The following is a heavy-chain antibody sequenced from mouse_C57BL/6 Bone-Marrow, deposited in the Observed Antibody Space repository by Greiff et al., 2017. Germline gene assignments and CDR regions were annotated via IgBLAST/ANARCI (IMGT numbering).Heavy chain of an antibody. J-gene: IGHJ3*01. CDR3: ARSLLRLLAY. Sequence: QVQLKESGPELVKPGASVKISCKASGYSFTRYYIHWVKQRPGQGLEWIGWIYPGSGNTKYNEKFKGKATLTADPSSSTAYMQLSSLTSEDSAVXYCARSLLRLLAYWGQGTLVTVSA. V-gene: IGHV1-66*01. CDR1: GYSFTRYY. CDR2: IYPGSGNT. D-gene: IGHD1-2*01.